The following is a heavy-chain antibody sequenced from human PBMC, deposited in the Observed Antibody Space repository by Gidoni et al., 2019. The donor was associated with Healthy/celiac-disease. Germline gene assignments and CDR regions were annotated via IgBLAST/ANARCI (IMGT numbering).Heavy chain of an antibody. Sequence: QVQLVQSGAEVKKPGASVKVSCKASGYTFTGYYMHCVRQAPGQGLEWMGWINPNSGGTNYAQKFQGWVTMTRDTSISTAYMELSRLRSDDTAVYYCARGPRDCSSTSCYSPHYYYGMDVWGQGTTVTVSS. D-gene: IGHD2-2*01. CDR3: ARGPRDCSSTSCYSPHYYYGMDV. CDR2: INPNSGGT. V-gene: IGHV1-2*04. CDR1: GYTFTGYY. J-gene: IGHJ6*02.